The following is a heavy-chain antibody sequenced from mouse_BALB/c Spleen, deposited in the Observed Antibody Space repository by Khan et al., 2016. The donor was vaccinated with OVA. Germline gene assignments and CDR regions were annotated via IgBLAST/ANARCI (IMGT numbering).Heavy chain of an antibody. V-gene: IGHV1-4*01. Sequence: VQLQQPGAELVKPGASVKMSCKASGYTFTSYTMHWVKQRPGQGLEWIGYINPSSGYTKYNQKFKDKATLTAAKSSSTAYMQLSSLTSEDSAVYYCARKSTRASYWGQGTTLTVSS. CDR2: INPSSGYT. D-gene: IGHD3-1*01. CDR3: ARKSTRASY. J-gene: IGHJ2*01. CDR1: GYTFTSYT.